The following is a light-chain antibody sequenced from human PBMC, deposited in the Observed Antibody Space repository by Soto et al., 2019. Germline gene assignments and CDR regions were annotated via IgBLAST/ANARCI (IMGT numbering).Light chain of an antibody. V-gene: IGKV1-5*01. CDR1: RSISDW. J-gene: IGKJ1*01. CDR3: LQYSSHSWT. CDR2: DAS. Sequence: DIQMTQSPSTLSASIGDRVTITCRASRSISDWLAWYQQKPGKAPELLIFDASSLKSGVPSRFSGSGSGTEFTLAISRLQPDDVATYHCLQYSSHSWTFGQGTKV.